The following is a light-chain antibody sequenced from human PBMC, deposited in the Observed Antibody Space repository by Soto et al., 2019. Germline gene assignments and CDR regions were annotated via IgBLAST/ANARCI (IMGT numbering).Light chain of an antibody. Sequence: QLVLTQPPSASGTPGQRVTISCSGSSSNIGSNPVNWYQQLPGTTPKLLIYSNSQRPSGVPDRFSGSKSGTSASLAISGLQSEDEADYYCAAWDDSLNVVVFGAGTQLTVL. J-gene: IGLJ2*01. CDR3: AAWDDSLNVVV. CDR2: SNS. CDR1: SSNIGSNP. V-gene: IGLV1-44*01.